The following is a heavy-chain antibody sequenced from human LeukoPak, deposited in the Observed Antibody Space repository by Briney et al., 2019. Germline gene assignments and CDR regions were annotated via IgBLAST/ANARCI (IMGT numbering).Heavy chain of an antibody. J-gene: IGHJ4*02. CDR1: GFTFSNFY. D-gene: IGHD1/OR15-1a*01. CDR3: VKDLSGTWSWEH. CDR2: ISSDGGNK. V-gene: IGHV3-30-3*01. Sequence: HPGGSLRLSYAASGFTFSNFYMHWVRQAPGKGLEWVAVISSDGGNKYSTDSVKGRFTISRDNSKNTVDLQMNSLRSEGTAVYYCVKDLSGTWSWEHGGQGTLVIVSS.